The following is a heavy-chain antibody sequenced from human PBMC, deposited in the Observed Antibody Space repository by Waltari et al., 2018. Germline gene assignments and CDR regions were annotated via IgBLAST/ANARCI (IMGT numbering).Heavy chain of an antibody. CDR1: GGSISSSNW. CDR3: ASQGRGSGYVARGYFDY. CDR2: IYHSWSN. Sequence: QVQLQESGPGLVKPSGTLSLTCDVSGGSISSSNWWGWVRQPAGNALEWIGEIYHSWSNNYNPALELRVTISVDKSKNQFSLKLSSVTAADTAVYYCASQGRGSGYVARGYFDYWGQGTLVTVSS. J-gene: IGHJ4*02. V-gene: IGHV4-4*02. D-gene: IGHD3-22*01.